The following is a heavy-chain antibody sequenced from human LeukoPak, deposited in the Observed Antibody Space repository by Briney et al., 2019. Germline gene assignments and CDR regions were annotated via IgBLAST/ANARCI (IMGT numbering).Heavy chain of an antibody. V-gene: IGHV3-30*04. CDR2: ISYDGSNK. D-gene: IGHD3-10*01. J-gene: IGHJ3*02. Sequence: PGGSLRLSCAASGFTFSSYAMHWVRQAPGKGLEWVAVISYDGSNKYYADSVKGRFTISRDNSKNTLYLQMNSLRAEDTAVYYCARDLGYYYGSGTDAFDIWGQGTMVTVSS. CDR1: GFTFSSYA. CDR3: ARDLGYYYGSGTDAFDI.